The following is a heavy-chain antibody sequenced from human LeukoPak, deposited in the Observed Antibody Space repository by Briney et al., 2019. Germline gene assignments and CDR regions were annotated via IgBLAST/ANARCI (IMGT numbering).Heavy chain of an antibody. Sequence: QSGGSLRLSCAASGLTFSGSAIHWVRRASGKGLEWVGRIRSKGNGYATGYVASVKGRFTISRDDSRNTAYLQMNSLKAEDTAVYFCTTELTYYFSMDVWGQGTTVTVSS. CDR2: IRSKGNGYAT. CDR3: TTELTYYFSMDV. D-gene: IGHD3-9*01. J-gene: IGHJ6*02. CDR1: GLTFSGSA. V-gene: IGHV3-73*01.